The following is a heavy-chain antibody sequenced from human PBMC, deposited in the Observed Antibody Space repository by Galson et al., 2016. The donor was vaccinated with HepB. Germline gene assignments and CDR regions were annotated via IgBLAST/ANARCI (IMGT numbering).Heavy chain of an antibody. CDR1: AFTFGNYW. D-gene: IGHD3-3*01. CDR2: INSDGSSA. J-gene: IGHJ6*02. Sequence: SLRLSCAASAFTFGNYWMYWVRQAPGKGLVWVSRINSDGSSASYAESVKGRFTISRDNAKNTLYLQANSLRAEDTAVYYCARALRDDFWRGYYSGNLYYYGMDVWGQGTTVTVSS. CDR3: ARALRDDFWRGYYSGNLYYYGMDV. V-gene: IGHV3-74*01.